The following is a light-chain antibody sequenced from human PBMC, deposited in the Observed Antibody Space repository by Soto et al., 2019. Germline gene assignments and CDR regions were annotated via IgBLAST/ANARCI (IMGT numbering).Light chain of an antibody. V-gene: IGLV2-14*01. Sequence: QSVLTQPASVSGSPGQSITISCTGTSSDVGSYKSVSWYQQQPGKAPKLMIYDVSNRPSGVSNRFSSSKSCSPASLSISALQSEDEAADSCCSYTSSSTVGLFGGGTKLTVL. J-gene: IGLJ2*01. CDR2: DVS. CDR3: CSYTSSSTVGL. CDR1: SSDVGSYKS.